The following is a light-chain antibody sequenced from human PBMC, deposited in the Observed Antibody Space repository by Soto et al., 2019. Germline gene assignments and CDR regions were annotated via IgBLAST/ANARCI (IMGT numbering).Light chain of an antibody. CDR3: QHYDSSRT. CDR1: QSISSW. J-gene: IGKJ1*01. V-gene: IGKV1-5*01. CDR2: DAS. Sequence: DIQMTQSPSTLSASVGDRVTITCRASQSISSWLAWYQQKPGKAPKLLIYDASSLESGVPSRFSGSGSGTEFTLTISSLQPDDFAVYYCQHYDSSRTFGQGTKVEIK.